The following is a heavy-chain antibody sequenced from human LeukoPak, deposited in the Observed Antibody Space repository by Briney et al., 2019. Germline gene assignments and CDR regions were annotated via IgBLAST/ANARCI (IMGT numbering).Heavy chain of an antibody. J-gene: IGHJ4*02. D-gene: IGHD3-10*01. CDR1: GGTFSSYA. CDR3: ASFYGSGSYYYGFDY. Sequence: GASVQVSCKASGGTFSSYAISWVRQAPGQGLEWMGRFIPILGIANYAQKFQGRVTITADKSTSTAYMELSSLRSEDTAVYYCASFYGSGSYYYGFDYWGQGTLVTVSS. CDR2: FIPILGIA. V-gene: IGHV1-69*04.